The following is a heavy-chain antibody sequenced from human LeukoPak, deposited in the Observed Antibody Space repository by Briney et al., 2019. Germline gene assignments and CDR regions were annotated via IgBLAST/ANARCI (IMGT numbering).Heavy chain of an antibody. D-gene: IGHD2-15*01. CDR3: AGVLRGAFDI. CDR1: GITVSSND. Sequence: GGSLRVFCTASGITVSSNDMCWVRQAPGKGLEWISLIYSGGRTDYADSVKGRFTISRDNSKNMVYLQMNSLRGDDTAVYYCAGVLRGAFDIWGQGKMVAVSS. CDR2: IYSGGRT. V-gene: IGHV3-53*01. J-gene: IGHJ3*02.